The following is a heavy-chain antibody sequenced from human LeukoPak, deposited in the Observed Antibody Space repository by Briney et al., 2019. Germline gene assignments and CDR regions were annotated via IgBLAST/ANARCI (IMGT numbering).Heavy chain of an antibody. V-gene: IGHV3-53*01. CDR1: GFTVNSDY. J-gene: IGHJ4*02. CDR2: IYSGGST. D-gene: IGHD5-18*01. CDR3: ARGTPGYNYV. Sequence: GGSLRLSCAASGFTVNSDYMTWVRQAPGKGLEWVSVIYSGGSTYHADSVKGRFTISRDNSKNMVYLQISSLRAEDTAVYYCARGTPGYNYVRGQGTLVTVSS.